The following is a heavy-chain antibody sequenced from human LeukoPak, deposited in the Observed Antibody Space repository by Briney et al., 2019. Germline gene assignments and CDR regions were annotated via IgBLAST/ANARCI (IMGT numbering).Heavy chain of an antibody. CDR2: NRGSGGST. CDR3: AKDSGYCSSTSCYAGDY. J-gene: IGHJ4*02. D-gene: IGHD2-2*01. CDR1: GYTFSIHA. Sequence: GGSLRLSCAASGYTFSIHAASWVRHAPGKGLEWVSANRGSGGSTYYADSVKGRFTICRDHSKNTLYLQMNSLRAEDTAVYYCAKDSGYCSSTSCYAGDYWGQGTLVSVSS. V-gene: IGHV3-23*01.